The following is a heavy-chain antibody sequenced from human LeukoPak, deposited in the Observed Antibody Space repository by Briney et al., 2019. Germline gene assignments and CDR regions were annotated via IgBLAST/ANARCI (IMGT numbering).Heavy chain of an antibody. CDR3: ARESRRRIDY. CDR2: IYTGGTT. CDR1: GFTVSSNY. D-gene: IGHD2-2*01. Sequence: PGGSLRLSCAASGFTVSSNYMSWVRQAPGKGLEWVSVIYTGGTTYYADSVKGRFTISRDNSKNMLYLQMNSLRPEDTAVYYCARESRRRIDYWSQATLVTVSS. V-gene: IGHV3-53*01. J-gene: IGHJ4*02.